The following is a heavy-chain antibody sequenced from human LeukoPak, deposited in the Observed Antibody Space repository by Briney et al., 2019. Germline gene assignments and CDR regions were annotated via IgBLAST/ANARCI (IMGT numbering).Heavy chain of an antibody. V-gene: IGHV1-69*05. J-gene: IGHJ4*02. Sequence: AASVKVSCKASGGTFSSYAISWVRQAPGQGLEWMGGIIPIFGTASYAQKFQGRVTMTRDMSTSTVYMDLRSLRSDDTAVYYCARDFDWNDDPGYWGQGTLVTVSS. CDR2: IIPIFGTA. CDR3: ARDFDWNDDPGY. CDR1: GGTFSSYA. D-gene: IGHD1-1*01.